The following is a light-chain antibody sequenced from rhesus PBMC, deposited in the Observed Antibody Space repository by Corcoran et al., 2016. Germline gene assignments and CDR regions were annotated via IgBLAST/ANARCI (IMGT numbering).Light chain of an antibody. CDR3: QHHNTYPWT. Sequence: DIQMTQSPSSLSASVGDRVSITCQASQDISNWLAWYQQKPVTAPKSLIFSASRLLSGVPSRFSGSGSWTDFTLTISLLQPEDFATYFCQHHNTYPWTFGQGTKVEIE. CDR2: SAS. J-gene: IGKJ1*01. CDR1: QDISNW. V-gene: IGKV1-33*02.